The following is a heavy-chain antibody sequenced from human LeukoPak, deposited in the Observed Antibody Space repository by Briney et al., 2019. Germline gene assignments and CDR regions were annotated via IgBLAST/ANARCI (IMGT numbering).Heavy chain of an antibody. Sequence: GGSLRLSCAASGFIFTNYGMSWVRQAPGQGLEWVSSITTGDNTYYADSVKGRFTISRDNSNNTLFLHLNSLRGEDTAVYYCTRNSGWYGLSWGQGTLVTVSS. CDR1: GFIFTNYG. V-gene: IGHV3-23*01. J-gene: IGHJ1*01. D-gene: IGHD6-19*01. CDR2: ITTGDNT. CDR3: TRNSGWYGLS.